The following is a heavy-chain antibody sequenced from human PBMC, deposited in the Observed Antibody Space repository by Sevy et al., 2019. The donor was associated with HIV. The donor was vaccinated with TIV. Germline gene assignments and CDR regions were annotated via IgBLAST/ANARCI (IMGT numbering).Heavy chain of an antibody. V-gene: IGHV3-30*19. CDR1: GFTFINYG. J-gene: IGHJ6*02. D-gene: IGHD4-17*01. CDR3: ARPRANYVDHYFFYAMDV. Sequence: GGSLRLSCAASGFTFINYGMHWVRQAPGKGLEWVALISYDGSDKFYADSVKGRFTITRDNFKNTLYLQMNGLTTEDTAVYYCARPRANYVDHYFFYAMDVWGQGTTVTVSS. CDR2: ISYDGSDK.